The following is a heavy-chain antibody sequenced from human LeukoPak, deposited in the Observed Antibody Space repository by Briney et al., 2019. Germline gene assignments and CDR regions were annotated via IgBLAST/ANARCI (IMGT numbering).Heavy chain of an antibody. CDR2: IFWDDDK. V-gene: IGHV2-5*02. Sequence: VSGPTLVNPTQTLTLTCSFSGFSLSTSGVRVGWIRQPPAKALEWLAFIFWDDDKRYSPSLKSRLTITKDTSKNQVVLTMTNLDPVDTATYYCAHRPHYSGSGSYSFQHWGQGTLVTVSS. CDR3: AHRPHYSGSGSYSFQH. D-gene: IGHD3-10*01. J-gene: IGHJ1*01. CDR1: GFSLSTSGVR.